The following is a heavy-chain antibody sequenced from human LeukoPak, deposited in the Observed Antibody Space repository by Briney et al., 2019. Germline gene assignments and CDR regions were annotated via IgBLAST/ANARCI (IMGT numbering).Heavy chain of an antibody. CDR3: ARDRIAAALDYYMDV. CDR1: GGSISSGSYY. CDR2: IYTSGST. J-gene: IGHJ6*03. V-gene: IGHV4-61*02. D-gene: IGHD6-13*01. Sequence: SETLSLTCTVSGGSISSGSYYWSWIRQPAGKGLEWIGRIYTSGSTNYNPSLKSRVTISVDTSKNQFSLKLSSVTAADPAVYYCARDRIAAALDYYMDVWGKGTTVTVSS.